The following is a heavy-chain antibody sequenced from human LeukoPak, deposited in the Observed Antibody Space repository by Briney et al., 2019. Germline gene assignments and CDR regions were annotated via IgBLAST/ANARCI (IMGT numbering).Heavy chain of an antibody. V-gene: IGHV1-18*01. D-gene: IGHD1-26*01. Sequence: ASVKVSCKASGYTFTSYGISWVRQAPGQGLEWMGWISAYNGNTNYAQKLQGRVTMTTDTSTSTAYMELRSLRSEDTAVYYCARSEGYSGSTSQNYWGQGTLVTVSS. J-gene: IGHJ4*02. CDR3: ARSEGYSGSTSQNY. CDR2: ISAYNGNT. CDR1: GYTFTSYG.